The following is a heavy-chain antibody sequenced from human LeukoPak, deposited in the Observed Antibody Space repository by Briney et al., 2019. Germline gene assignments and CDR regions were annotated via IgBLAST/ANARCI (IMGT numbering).Heavy chain of an antibody. V-gene: IGHV3-30*04. J-gene: IGHJ4*02. CDR2: ISYDGSNE. D-gene: IGHD2-15*01. CDR3: ARGRDCSGGSCYSPLHY. Sequence: QPGGSLRLSCAASGFTFSNYAMHWVRQAPGKGLEWAATISYDGSNEYYADSVKGRFTISRDNSKNTLYLQMNSLRAEDTAVYYSARGRDCSGGSCYSPLHYWGQGTLVTVSS. CDR1: GFTFSNYA.